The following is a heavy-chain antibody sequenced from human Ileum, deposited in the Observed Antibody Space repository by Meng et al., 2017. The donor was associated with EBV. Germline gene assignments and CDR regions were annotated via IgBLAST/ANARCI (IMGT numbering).Heavy chain of an antibody. V-gene: IGHV3-74*01. Sequence: VQLVESGGGVGQPGGSLRLSCAASGFTFSTYWMHWVRQAPGKGLVWISRINENGRTTTYADSVKGRFTISRDNTKNTLYLQMNSLRAEDTAVYFCSRDLAGPYDDWGQGTLVTVSS. CDR2: INENGRTT. J-gene: IGHJ4*02. CDR1: GFTFSTYW. CDR3: SRDLAGPYDD.